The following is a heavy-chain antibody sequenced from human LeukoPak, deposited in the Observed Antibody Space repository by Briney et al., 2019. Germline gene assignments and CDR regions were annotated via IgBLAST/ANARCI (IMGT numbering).Heavy chain of an antibody. V-gene: IGHV3-30-3*01. CDR2: ISYDGSNK. CDR1: GFTFSSYA. CDR3: ARSYYCGSGTYAPPAGL. J-gene: IGHJ4*02. Sequence: GGSLRLSCAASGFTFSSYAMHWVRQAPGKGLEWVAVISYDGSNKYYADSVKGRFTISRDNSKNTLYLQMNSLRAEDTAVYYCARSYYCGSGTYAPPAGLWGRGTLVTVSS. D-gene: IGHD3-10*01.